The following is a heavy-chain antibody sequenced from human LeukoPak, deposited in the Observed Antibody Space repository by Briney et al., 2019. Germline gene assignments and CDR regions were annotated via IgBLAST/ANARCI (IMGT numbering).Heavy chain of an antibody. J-gene: IGHJ4*02. V-gene: IGHV4-59*01. CDR3: ARVKGDSMVRYYFDY. CDR1: GGSISSYY. D-gene: IGHD3-10*01. CDR2: IYYSGST. Sequence: SETLSLTCTVSGGSISSYYWSWIRQPPGKGLEWIGYIYYSGSTNYNPSLKSRVTISVDTSKNQFSLKLSSVTAADTAVYYCARVKGDSMVRYYFDYWGQGTLVTVSS.